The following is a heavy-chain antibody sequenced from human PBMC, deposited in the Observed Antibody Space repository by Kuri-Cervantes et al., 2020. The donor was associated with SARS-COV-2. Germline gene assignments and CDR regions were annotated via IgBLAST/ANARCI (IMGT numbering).Heavy chain of an antibody. CDR3: ARDSGDWDPDGFDI. J-gene: IGHJ3*02. CDR2: IKQDGSEK. V-gene: IGHV3-7*01. CDR1: GFIFSDYY. D-gene: IGHD2-21*02. Sequence: GESLKISCTASGFIFSDYYMTWIRQAPGKGLEWVANIKQDGSEKYYVDSVKGRFTISRDNAKNSLYLQMNSLSAEDTAVYYCARDSGDWDPDGFDIWGQGTMVTVSS.